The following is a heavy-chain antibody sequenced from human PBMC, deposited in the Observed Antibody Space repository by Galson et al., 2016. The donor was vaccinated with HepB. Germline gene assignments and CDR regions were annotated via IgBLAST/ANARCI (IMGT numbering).Heavy chain of an antibody. D-gene: IGHD5-18*01. CDR1: GFIFSSYD. V-gene: IGHV3-13*01. J-gene: IGHJ6*02. CDR3: VREILLVVGYYGMDV. Sequence: SLRLSCAASGFIFSSYDMHWVRQATGKGLEWVSGVDTAGGTSYLGSVKGRFTISRENAKNSLYLQMNSLRVGDTAVYYCVREILLVVGYYGMDVWGRGTTVTVSS. CDR2: VDTAGGT.